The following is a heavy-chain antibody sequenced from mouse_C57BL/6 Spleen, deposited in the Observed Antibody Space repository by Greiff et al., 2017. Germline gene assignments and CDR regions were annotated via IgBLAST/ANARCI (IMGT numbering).Heavy chain of an antibody. V-gene: IGHV1-64*01. CDR1: GYTFTSYW. CDR3: ALYDGYYKAMDN. CDR2: IHPNSGST. D-gene: IGHD2-3*01. J-gene: IGHJ4*01. Sequence: QVQLQQSGAELVKPGASVKLSCKASGYTFTSYWMHWVKQRPGQGLEWIGMIHPNSGSTNYNEKFKSKATLTVDKSSSTAYMQLSSLTSEDSAVYYCALYDGYYKAMDNWGQGTSVTVSS.